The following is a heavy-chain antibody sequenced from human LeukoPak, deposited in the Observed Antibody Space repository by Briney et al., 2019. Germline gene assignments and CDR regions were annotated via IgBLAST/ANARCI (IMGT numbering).Heavy chain of an antibody. CDR2: IYYSGST. D-gene: IGHD5-18*01. V-gene: IGHV4-30-4*01. J-gene: IGHJ3*02. CDR3: ARDPNRYGFFRAFDI. Sequence: PSETLSLTCTVSGGSISSGDYYWSWIRQPPGKGLEWIGYIYYSGSTYYNPSLKSRVTISVDTSKNQFSLKLSSVTAADTAVYYCARDPNRYGFFRAFDIWGQGTMVTVSS. CDR1: GGSISSGDYY.